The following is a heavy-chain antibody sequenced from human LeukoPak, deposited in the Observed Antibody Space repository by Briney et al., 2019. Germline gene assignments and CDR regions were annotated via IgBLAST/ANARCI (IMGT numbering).Heavy chain of an antibody. CDR1: GEEVSSNTAS. J-gene: IGHJ5*02. Sequence: SQTLSLTCAISGEEVSSNTASWNWFRQSPSRGLEWLGRTYYRSKRSNDYAPSVKGRITINADTSRNQFSLHLNSVTPADTAVYFCARDRDSDFEWGPYDPWGQGTLVVVSS. CDR3: ARDRDSDFEWGPYDP. CDR2: TYYRSKRSN. D-gene: IGHD4-11*01. V-gene: IGHV6-1*01.